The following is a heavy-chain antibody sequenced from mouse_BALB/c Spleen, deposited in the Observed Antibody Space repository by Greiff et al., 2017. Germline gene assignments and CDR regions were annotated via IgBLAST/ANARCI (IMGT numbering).Heavy chain of an antibody. V-gene: IGHV5-17*02. CDR2: ISSGSSTI. Sequence: EVKLEESGGGLVQPGGSRKLSCAASGFTFSSFGMHWVRQAPEKGLEWVAYISSGSSTIYYADTVKGRFTISRDNPKNTLFLQMTSLRSEDTAMYYCARPYDGYYVFDYWGQGTTLTVSS. D-gene: IGHD2-3*01. CDR3: ARPYDGYYVFDY. J-gene: IGHJ2*01. CDR1: GFTFSSFG.